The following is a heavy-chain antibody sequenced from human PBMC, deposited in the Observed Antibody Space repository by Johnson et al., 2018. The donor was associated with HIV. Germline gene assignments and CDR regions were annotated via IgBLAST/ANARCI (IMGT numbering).Heavy chain of an antibody. V-gene: IGHV3-30*04. D-gene: IGHD2-21*01. CDR2: ISYDGSNK. J-gene: IGHJ3*02. CDR3: ARARTVVIARPDAFDI. Sequence: QVQLVESGGGVVQPGRSLRLSCAASGFTFSSYAMHWVRQSPGKGLEWVAVISYDGSNKYYADSVKGRSSISRDNSKNTLYLQMNSLRAEDTAGYYCARARTVVIARPDAFDIWGQGTMVTVSS. CDR1: GFTFSSYA.